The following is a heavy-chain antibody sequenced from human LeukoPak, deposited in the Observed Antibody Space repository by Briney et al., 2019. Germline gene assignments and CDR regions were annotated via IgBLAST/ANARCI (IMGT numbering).Heavy chain of an antibody. CDR2: IYPGDSDT. Sequence: GESLKISCKGSGYTFTTYWIAWVRQMPGKGLEWMGTIYPGDSDTRYSPSFQGQVTMSADKSISTAYMQWSSLRAPDTAMYYCARRRGSDLDYWGQGTLVTVSS. D-gene: IGHD6-6*01. CDR1: GYTFTTYW. J-gene: IGHJ4*02. CDR3: ARRRGSDLDY. V-gene: IGHV5-51*01.